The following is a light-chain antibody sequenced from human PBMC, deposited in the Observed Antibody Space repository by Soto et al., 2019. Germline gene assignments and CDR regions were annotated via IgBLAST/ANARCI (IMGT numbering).Light chain of an antibody. Sequence: EIVLTQSPGTLSLSPGERATLSCRASQSISNNYLAWYQQKPGQAPRLLIYGASTRATDMPGRFSGRGSGTDFTLTISRLEPEDFAVYYCQQYGSSPSITFGQGTR. V-gene: IGKV3-20*01. J-gene: IGKJ5*01. CDR2: GAS. CDR1: QSISNNY. CDR3: QQYGSSPSIT.